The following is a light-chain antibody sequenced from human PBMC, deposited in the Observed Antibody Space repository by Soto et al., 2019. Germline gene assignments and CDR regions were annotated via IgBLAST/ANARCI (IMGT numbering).Light chain of an antibody. CDR2: EGS. CDR3: CSYAGSSISVV. Sequence: QSALTQPASVSGSPGQSITISCTGTSSDGGSYNLVSWYQQHPGKAPKLMIYEGSKRPSGISNRFSGSKSGNTASLTISGLQAEDEADYYCCSYAGSSISVVFGGGTKLTVL. CDR1: SSDGGSYNL. V-gene: IGLV2-23*01. J-gene: IGLJ2*01.